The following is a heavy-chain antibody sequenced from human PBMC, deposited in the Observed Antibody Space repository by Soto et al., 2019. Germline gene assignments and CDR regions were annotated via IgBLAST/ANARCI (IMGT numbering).Heavy chain of an antibody. CDR3: ARALRPATNFYY. Sequence: SETLSVTCTVSCGSISSGSFFWGWIRQPPGKGLEWIANIHYGGTTYYNSSLKSRVTISVDSANNQFSLRLSSLTAADTAVYFCARALRPATNFYYWGQGTLVTVSS. CDR2: IHYGGTT. CDR1: CGSISSGSFF. D-gene: IGHD4-17*01. V-gene: IGHV4-39*01. J-gene: IGHJ4*02.